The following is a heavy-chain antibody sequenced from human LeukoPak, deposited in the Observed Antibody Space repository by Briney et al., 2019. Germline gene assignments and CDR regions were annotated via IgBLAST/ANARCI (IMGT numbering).Heavy chain of an antibody. CDR3: ARGQQLALKF. CDR1: GYTFTSYG. CDR2: IIPIFGTA. D-gene: IGHD6-13*01. Sequence: GASVKVSCKASGYTFTSYGISWVRQAPGQGLEWMGGIIPIFGTANYAQKFQGRVTITTDESTSTAYMELSSLRSEDTAVYYCARGQQLALKFWGQGTLVTVSS. J-gene: IGHJ4*02. V-gene: IGHV1-69*05.